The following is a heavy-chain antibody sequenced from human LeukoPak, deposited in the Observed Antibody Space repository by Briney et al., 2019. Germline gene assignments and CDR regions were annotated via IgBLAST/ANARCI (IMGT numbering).Heavy chain of an antibody. CDR2: IYYSGST. J-gene: IGHJ5*02. Sequence: KSSETLSLTCTVSGGSISSYYWSWIRQPPGKGLEWIGYIYYSGSTNYNPSLKSRVTISVDTSKNQFSLKLSSVTAADTAVYYCARGGYLAGGNWFDPWGQGTLVTVSS. V-gene: IGHV4-59*01. CDR3: ARGGYLAGGNWFDP. CDR1: GGSISSYY. D-gene: IGHD3-16*01.